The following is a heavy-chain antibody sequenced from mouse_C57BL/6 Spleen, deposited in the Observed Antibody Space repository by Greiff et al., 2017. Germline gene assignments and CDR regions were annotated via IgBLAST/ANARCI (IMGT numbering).Heavy chain of an antibody. CDR3: TREEVYDGYPYAMDY. D-gene: IGHD2-3*01. Sequence: QVQLQQSGAELVRPGASVTLSCKASGYTFTDYEMHWVKQTPVHGLEWIGAIDPETGGTAYNQKFKGKAILTADKSSSTAYMELRSLTSDDSAVYYCTREEVYDGYPYAMDYWGQGTSVTVSS. V-gene: IGHV1-15*01. CDR1: GYTFTDYE. J-gene: IGHJ4*01. CDR2: IDPETGGT.